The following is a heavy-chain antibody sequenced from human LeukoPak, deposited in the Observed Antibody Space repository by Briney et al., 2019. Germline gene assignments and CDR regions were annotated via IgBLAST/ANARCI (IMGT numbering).Heavy chain of an antibody. CDR3: AREKGGSWNIGCDY. CDR2: ISSSSRNI. CDR1: GFPFSTFG. J-gene: IGHJ4*02. V-gene: IGHV3-48*01. D-gene: IGHD1/OR15-1a*01. Sequence: QPGGSRRLSCAASGFPFSTFGMNWVRQAPGKGLEWVSYISSSSRNINYADSVKGRFTISRDNAKNSLFLQMNSLRAEDTAVYYCAREKGGSWNIGCDYWGQGTLVTVSS.